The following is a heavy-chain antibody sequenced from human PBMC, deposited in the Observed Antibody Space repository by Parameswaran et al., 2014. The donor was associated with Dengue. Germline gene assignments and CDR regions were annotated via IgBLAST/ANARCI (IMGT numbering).Heavy chain of an antibody. J-gene: IGHJ3*02. CDR3: ARDPSIPIDDYGDKLAAFDI. CDR2: IIPIFGTT. V-gene: IGHV1-69*01. D-gene: IGHD4-17*01. Sequence: WVRQAPGQGLEWMGGIIPIFGTTNYAQKFQGRVTITADESTSTAYMELSSLRSEDTAVYYCARDPSIPIDDYGDKLAAFDIWGQGTMVTVSS.